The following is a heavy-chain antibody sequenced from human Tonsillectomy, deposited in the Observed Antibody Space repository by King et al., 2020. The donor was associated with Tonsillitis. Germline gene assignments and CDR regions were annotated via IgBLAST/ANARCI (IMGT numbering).Heavy chain of an antibody. V-gene: IGHV1-2*02. CDR3: ARDGGYSGAALNWFDP. CDR2: INPNSGGT. D-gene: IGHD4-11*01. J-gene: IGHJ5*02. Sequence: QLVQSGAEVKKPGASVRVSCKASGYTFTGYYMHWVRQAPGQGLEWMGWINPNSGGTNYAQKFRGRITMTRDTSISTAYMELSRLRSDDTAGYYCARDGGYSGAALNWFDPWGQGTLVTVSS. CDR1: GYTFTGYY.